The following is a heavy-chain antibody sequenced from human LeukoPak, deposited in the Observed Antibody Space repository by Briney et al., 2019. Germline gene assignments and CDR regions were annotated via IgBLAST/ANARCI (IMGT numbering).Heavy chain of an antibody. D-gene: IGHD4-23*01. CDR1: GYTFTSYG. V-gene: IGHV1-3*01. CDR2: INAGNGNT. J-gene: IGHJ6*02. CDR3: ARSYGGNSYYYGMDV. Sequence: ASVKVSCKASGYTFTSYGISWVRQAPGQRLEWMGWINAGNGNTKYSQKFQGRATITRDTSASTAYMELSSLRSEDTAVYYCARSYGGNSYYYGMDVWGQGTTVTVSS.